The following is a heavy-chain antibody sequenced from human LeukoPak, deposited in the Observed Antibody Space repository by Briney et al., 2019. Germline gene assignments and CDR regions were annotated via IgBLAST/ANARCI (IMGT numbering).Heavy chain of an antibody. J-gene: IGHJ4*02. CDR1: GYTFTRYE. D-gene: IGHD3-10*01. V-gene: IGHV1-18*01. Sequence: GASVQDSCQASGYTFTRYEISWVRQAPGQGREGMGCISAYNGNTNYAQKLQGRVTMTTDTSTSTAYMELRRLRSDDTAVYYCARVGYGSGSYYKGVDYWGQGTLVTVSS. CDR3: ARVGYGSGSYYKGVDY. CDR2: ISAYNGNT.